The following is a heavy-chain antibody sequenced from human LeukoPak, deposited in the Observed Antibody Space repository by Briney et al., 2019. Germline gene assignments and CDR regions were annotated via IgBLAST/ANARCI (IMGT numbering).Heavy chain of an antibody. CDR1: GFTFSIYS. CDR2: ISSSSSSTI. J-gene: IGHJ5*02. Sequence: GGSLRLSCAASGFTFSIYSMNWVRQAPGKGLEWVSSISSSSSSTIYYADSVKGRFTISRDNAKNSLYLQMNSLRAEDTAVYYCAGDRGITIFGEYSNWFDPWGQGTLVTVSS. CDR3: AGDRGITIFGEYSNWFDP. V-gene: IGHV3-48*01. D-gene: IGHD3-3*01.